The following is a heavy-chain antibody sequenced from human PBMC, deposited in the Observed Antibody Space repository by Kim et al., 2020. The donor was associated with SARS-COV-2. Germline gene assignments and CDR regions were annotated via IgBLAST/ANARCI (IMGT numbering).Heavy chain of an antibody. D-gene: IGHD3-22*01. V-gene: IGHV3-11*06. Sequence: VKGRFTISRDNAKNSLYLQMNSLRAEDTAVYYCARDRDYYDSSGPNYFDYWGQGTLVTVSS. CDR3: ARDRDYYDSSGPNYFDY. J-gene: IGHJ4*02.